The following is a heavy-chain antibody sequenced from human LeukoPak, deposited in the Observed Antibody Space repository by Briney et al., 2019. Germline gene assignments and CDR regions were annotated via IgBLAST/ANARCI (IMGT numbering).Heavy chain of an antibody. D-gene: IGHD3-16*01. J-gene: IGHJ4*02. CDR1: GGSFSGYY. CDR2: INHSGST. V-gene: IGHV4-34*01. CDR3: ARGRGYDYVWGRPNYYFDY. Sequence: SETLSLTCAVYGGSFSGYYWSWIRQPPGKGLEWIGEINHSGSTNYNPSLKSRVTISVDTSKNQFSPKLSSVTAADTAVYYCARGRGYDYVWGRPNYYFDYWGQGTLVTVSS.